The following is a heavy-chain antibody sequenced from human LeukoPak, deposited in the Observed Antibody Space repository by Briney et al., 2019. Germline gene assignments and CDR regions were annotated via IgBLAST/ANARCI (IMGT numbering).Heavy chain of an antibody. CDR1: GYRLTNYW. V-gene: IGHV5-10-1*01. CDR3: ARSVKGGISARHYWYFDL. CDR2: IDPSDSET. J-gene: IGHJ2*01. D-gene: IGHD3-16*01. Sequence: GGSLRLSCKVSGYRLTNYWISWVRQMPGKGLEWMGRIDPSDSETKYSPSFQGHVTISVDKSISTAYLQWSSLRASDTAMYFCARSVKGGISARHYWYFDLWGCGTLVTVSS.